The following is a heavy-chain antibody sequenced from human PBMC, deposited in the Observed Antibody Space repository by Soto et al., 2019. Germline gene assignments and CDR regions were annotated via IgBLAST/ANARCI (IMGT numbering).Heavy chain of an antibody. J-gene: IGHJ4*02. CDR3: ARVPSISITMVRGVILRYFAY. Sequence: SETLSLTCTVSGGSISSGGYYWSWIRQHPGKGLEWIGYIYYSGSTYYNPSLKSRVTISVDTSKNQFSLKLSSVTAADTAVYYCARVPSISITMVRGVILRYFAYWGQGTLVTVSS. CDR1: GGSISSGGYY. CDR2: IYYSGST. V-gene: IGHV4-31*03. D-gene: IGHD3-10*01.